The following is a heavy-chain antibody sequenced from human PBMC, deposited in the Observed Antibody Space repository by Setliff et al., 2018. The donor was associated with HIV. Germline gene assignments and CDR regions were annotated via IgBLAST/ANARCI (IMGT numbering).Heavy chain of an antibody. J-gene: IGHJ4*02. D-gene: IGHD6-19*01. V-gene: IGHV3-74*01. Sequence: PGGSLRLSCVASEFTFSDSWMHWVRQVPGQGLVWVSTINSDGSTTSYADSVKGRFTISRDNAKNSLHLQMNSLRAEDTAVYYCAREPSGSLDYWGQGTLVTVSS. CDR3: AREPSGSLDY. CDR2: INSDGSTT. CDR1: EFTFSDSW.